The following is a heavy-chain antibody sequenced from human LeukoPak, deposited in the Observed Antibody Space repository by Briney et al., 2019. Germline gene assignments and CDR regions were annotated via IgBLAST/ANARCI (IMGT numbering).Heavy chain of an antibody. D-gene: IGHD4-23*01. V-gene: IGHV4-59*01. CDR2: IYYSGST. CDR3: ARAAVVTRGWFDP. CDR1: GGSISSYY. Sequence: SETLSLTCTVSGGSISSYYWSWIRQPPGKGLEGIGYIYYSGSTNYNPSLKSRVTISVDKSKNQFSLKLSSVTAADTAVYYCARAAVVTRGWFDPWGQGTLVTVSS. J-gene: IGHJ5*02.